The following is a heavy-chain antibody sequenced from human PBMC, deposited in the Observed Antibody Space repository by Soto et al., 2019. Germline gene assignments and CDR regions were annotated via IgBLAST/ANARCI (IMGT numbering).Heavy chain of an antibody. J-gene: IGHJ4*02. D-gene: IGHD3-22*01. Sequence: PGGSLRLSCAASGFMFSVYTMNWVRQAPGKGLEWISSINNDSSSIYHADSVKGRFTISRDNSKNTLYLQMNNLRAEDTGLYYCAKDYDSSGYYYGSPDYWGQGTLVTVSS. CDR1: GFMFSVYT. V-gene: IGHV3-48*01. CDR3: AKDYDSSGYYYGSPDY. CDR2: INNDSSSI.